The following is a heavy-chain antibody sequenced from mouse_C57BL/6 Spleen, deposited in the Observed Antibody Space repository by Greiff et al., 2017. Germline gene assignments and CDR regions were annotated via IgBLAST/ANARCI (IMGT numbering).Heavy chain of an antibody. J-gene: IGHJ3*01. CDR1: GFTFSNYW. CDR2: IRLKSDNYAT. D-gene: IGHD1-1*01. Sequence: EVKVEESGGGLVQPGGSMKLSCVASGFTFSNYWMNWVRQSPEKGLEWVAQIRLKSDNYATHYAESVKGRFTISRDDSKSSVYLQMNNLRAEDTGIYYCTGQYYYGSPFAYWGQGTLVTVSA. CDR3: TGQYYYGSPFAY. V-gene: IGHV6-3*01.